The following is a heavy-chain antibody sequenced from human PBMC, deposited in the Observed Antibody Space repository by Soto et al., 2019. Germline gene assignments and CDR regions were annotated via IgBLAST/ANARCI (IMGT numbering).Heavy chain of an antibody. Sequence: GGSLRLSCAASGFTFSSYWMSWVRQAPGKGLEWVANIKQDGSEKYYVDSVKGRFTISRDNAKNSLYLQMNSLRAEDTAVYYCAGGSEVVPAAIPYYYYGMDVWGQGTTVTVSS. J-gene: IGHJ6*02. V-gene: IGHV3-7*01. D-gene: IGHD2-2*02. CDR1: GFTFSSYW. CDR3: AGGSEVVPAAIPYYYYGMDV. CDR2: IKQDGSEK.